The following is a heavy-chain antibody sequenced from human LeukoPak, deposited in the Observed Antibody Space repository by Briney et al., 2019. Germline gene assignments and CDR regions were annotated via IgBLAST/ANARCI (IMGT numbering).Heavy chain of an antibody. Sequence: GGSLRLSCAATGFTFSSYGMHWVRQAPGKGLEWVSAISGSGGSTYYADSVKGRLTISRDNSKNTLYLQMNSLRAEDTAVYYCAKVVAADLTDYWGQGTLVTVSS. CDR2: ISGSGGST. V-gene: IGHV3-23*01. D-gene: IGHD1-26*01. J-gene: IGHJ4*02. CDR1: GFTFSSYG. CDR3: AKVVAADLTDY.